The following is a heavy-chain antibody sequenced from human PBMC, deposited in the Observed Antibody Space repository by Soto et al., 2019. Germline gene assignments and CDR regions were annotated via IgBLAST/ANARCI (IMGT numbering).Heavy chain of an antibody. Sequence: EVQLVESGGGLVQPGGSLRLSCAASGFTFSSYWMSWVRQAPGKGLEWVANIKEDGSEKYYVDSVKGRFTISRDNAKNSLYLQMNRLKSDDTAVYYCARGGRRSGSYADAFDIWGQGTMVTVSS. V-gene: IGHV3-7*03. CDR1: GFTFSSYW. CDR2: IKEDGSEK. D-gene: IGHD1-26*01. CDR3: ARGGRRSGSYADAFDI. J-gene: IGHJ3*02.